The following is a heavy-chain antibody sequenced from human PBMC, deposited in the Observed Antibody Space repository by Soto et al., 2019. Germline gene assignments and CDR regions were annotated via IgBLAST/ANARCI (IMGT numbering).Heavy chain of an antibody. V-gene: IGHV3-23*01. CDR1: EFTFSGFA. Sequence: DVQLLESGGDLVQPGGSLRLSCAASEFTFSGFALTWVRQAPGNGLEWISDISATGTSTYYADSVRGRFTISRDNSKNTLYLQMNNLGIEDSAIYFCARAGLPVTVPKCRYFDLWGRGTLVTVSS. CDR2: ISATGTST. D-gene: IGHD6-19*01. CDR3: ARAGLPVTVPKCRYFDL. J-gene: IGHJ2*01.